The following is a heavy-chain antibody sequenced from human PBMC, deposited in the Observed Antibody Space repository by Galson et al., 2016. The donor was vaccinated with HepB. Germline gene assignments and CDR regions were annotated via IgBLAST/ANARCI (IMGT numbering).Heavy chain of an antibody. V-gene: IGHV1-18*01. CDR2: ISGHNGDR. CDR3: ARVGCRGASCYEYRYFDM. Sequence: SVKVSCKAKSYTFGSYGVTWVRQAPGQGLEWMGWISGHNGDRKYAQMFQDRITMTPDTSTGTAYMELRNLRSDDTAVYYCARVGCRGASCYEYRYFDMWGRGTLVSVSS. D-gene: IGHD2-2*01. CDR1: SYTFGSYG. J-gene: IGHJ2*01.